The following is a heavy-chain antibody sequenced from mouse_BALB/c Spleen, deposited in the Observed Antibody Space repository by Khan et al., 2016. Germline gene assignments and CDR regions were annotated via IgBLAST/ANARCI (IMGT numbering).Heavy chain of an antibody. V-gene: IGHV14-3*02. CDR1: GFNIKDTY. J-gene: IGHJ3*01. CDR2: IDPANGNT. CDR3: APNWDTFAY. D-gene: IGHD4-1*01. Sequence: EVQLQESGAELVKPGASIRLSCTASGFNIKDTYLHWVKQRPEQGLEWIGRIDPANGNTKYDPNFQGKATITADTFSNTAYLQLSSLTSEDTAVYYCAPNWDTFAYWGQGTLVTVSA.